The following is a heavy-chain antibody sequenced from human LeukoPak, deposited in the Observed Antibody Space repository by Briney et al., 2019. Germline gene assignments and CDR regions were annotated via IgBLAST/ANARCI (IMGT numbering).Heavy chain of an antibody. Sequence: GGSLGPSCAASGFTFSSYEMNWVRQGPGKGLEWFSYISSGGGTIYYADSVKGRFTISRDNAKNSLYLQMNSLRAEDTAVYYCVRDLDYWGQGTLVTVSS. CDR3: VRDLDY. V-gene: IGHV3-48*03. CDR1: GFTFSSYE. CDR2: ISSGGGTI. J-gene: IGHJ4*02.